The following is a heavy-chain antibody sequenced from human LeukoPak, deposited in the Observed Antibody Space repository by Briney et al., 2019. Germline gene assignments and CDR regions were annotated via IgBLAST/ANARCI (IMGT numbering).Heavy chain of an antibody. D-gene: IGHD3-22*01. CDR2: IIPIFGTA. J-gene: IGHJ4*02. CDR1: GGTFSSYA. Sequence: SVKVSRKASGGTFSSYAISWVRQAPGQGLEWMGGIIPIFGTANYAQKFQGRVTITADESTSTAYMELSSLRSEDTAVYYCARDGGDYDSSGYYALDYWGQGTLVTVSS. CDR3: ARDGGDYDSSGYYALDY. V-gene: IGHV1-69*13.